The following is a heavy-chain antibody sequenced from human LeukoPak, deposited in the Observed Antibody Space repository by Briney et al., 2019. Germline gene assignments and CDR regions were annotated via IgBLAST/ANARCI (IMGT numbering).Heavy chain of an antibody. Sequence: SGGSLRLSCAASGFTFTTYWMHWVRQAPGKGLVWVSHINSDGSITSYADSVKGRFTISRDNAKNTLYLQMNSLRAEDTAMYYCAKGTKPVMTIPDYWGQGILVTVSS. J-gene: IGHJ4*02. CDR3: AKGTKPVMTIPDY. CDR1: GFTFTTYW. D-gene: IGHD1/OR15-1a*01. V-gene: IGHV3-74*01. CDR2: INSDGSIT.